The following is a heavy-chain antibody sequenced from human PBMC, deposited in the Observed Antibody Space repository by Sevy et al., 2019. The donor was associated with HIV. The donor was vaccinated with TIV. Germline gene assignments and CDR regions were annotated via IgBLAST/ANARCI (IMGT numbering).Heavy chain of an antibody. CDR1: GFIFSHYS. CDR2: ISTSSTHI. J-gene: IGHJ6*02. Sequence: GSLRLSCTASGFIFSHYSMNWVRQAPGKGLEWVSSISTSSTHIYYADSVKGRFTISRDNAKNLLYLQMNSLRAQDTAVYQCARVRGVGTSSYGMDVWGQGTTVTVSS. CDR3: ARVRGVGTSSYGMDV. D-gene: IGHD3-10*01. V-gene: IGHV3-21*01.